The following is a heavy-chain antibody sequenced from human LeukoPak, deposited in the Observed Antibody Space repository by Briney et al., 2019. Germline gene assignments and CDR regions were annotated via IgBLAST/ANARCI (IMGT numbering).Heavy chain of an antibody. CDR3: AKRGVVIRVILVGFHKEAYYFDS. J-gene: IGHJ4*02. Sequence: GGSLRLSCAVSGITLSNYGMSWVRQAPGKGLEWVAGISGSGGRPNYADSVKGRFTISRDNAKNTLYLQMNSLRAEDTAVYFCAKRGVVIRVILVGFHKEAYYFDSWGQGALVTVSS. V-gene: IGHV3-23*01. D-gene: IGHD3-22*01. CDR2: ISGSGGRP. CDR1: GITLSNYG.